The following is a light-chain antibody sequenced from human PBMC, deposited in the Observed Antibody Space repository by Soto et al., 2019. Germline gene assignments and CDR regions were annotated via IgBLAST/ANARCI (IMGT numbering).Light chain of an antibody. CDR1: SSNIGSNI. CDR3: AAWDGSLSSYV. J-gene: IGLJ1*01. V-gene: IGLV1-44*01. Sequence: QSVLTQPPSAYGTPVHRVTVSCSGSSSNIGSNIVNWYQQLPGTAPKLLIYSNNQRPSGVPDRFSGSKSGTSASLAISGLQSEDEADYYCAAWDGSLSSYVFGTGTKVTVL. CDR2: SNN.